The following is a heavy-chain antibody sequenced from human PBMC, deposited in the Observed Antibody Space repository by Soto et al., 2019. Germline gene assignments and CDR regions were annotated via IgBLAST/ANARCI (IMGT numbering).Heavy chain of an antibody. CDR1: GFNFGFFG. D-gene: IGHD1-26*01. Sequence: GGSLRLSCAASGFNFGFFGMHWVRQAPGKGLEWVAFISGDGINTQHADSVRGRFTLSRDYSRKTMYLQMDSLRDEDTALYYCARGNLSFDFDSWGLGTLVTVSS. CDR3: ARGNLSFDFDS. CDR2: ISGDGINT. V-gene: IGHV3-30*03. J-gene: IGHJ4*02.